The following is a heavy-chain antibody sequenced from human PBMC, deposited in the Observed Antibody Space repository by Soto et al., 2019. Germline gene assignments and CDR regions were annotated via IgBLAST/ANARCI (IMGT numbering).Heavy chain of an antibody. J-gene: IGHJ4*02. Sequence: ESGPTLVTPTQTLTLTCTFSGFSLSTSAMCVTWIRQPPGKALEWLALVDWDDDKYYSTTLRTRLTISKDTSKNQVVLTMTNMDPVDTATYYCARIQGTRMAPSDYWGQGTLVTVSS. CDR3: ARIQGTRMAPSDY. D-gene: IGHD5-12*01. CDR2: VDWDDDK. V-gene: IGHV2-70*01. CDR1: GFSLSTSAMC.